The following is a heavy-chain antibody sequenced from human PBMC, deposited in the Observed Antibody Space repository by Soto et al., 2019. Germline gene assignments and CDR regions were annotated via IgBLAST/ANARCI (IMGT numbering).Heavy chain of an antibody. V-gene: IGHV3-15*01. J-gene: IGHJ4*02. CDR1: GFTFNNAW. CDR2: IKSNTDGGTA. Sequence: EVQLVESGGGLVNPGGSLRLSCAASGFTFNNAWMSWVRQAPGKGLELVGRIKSNTDGGTADYAAPVNGRFTVSRDDSKNTVYLQMNSLKTEDTAVYYCATDLKTGTERGKFDYWGQGTLVTVSS. CDR3: ATDLKTGTERGKFDY. D-gene: IGHD1-1*01.